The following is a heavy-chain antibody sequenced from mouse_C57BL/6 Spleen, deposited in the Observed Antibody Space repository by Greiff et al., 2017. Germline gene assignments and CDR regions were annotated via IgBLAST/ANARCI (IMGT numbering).Heavy chain of an antibody. V-gene: IGHV5-17*01. Sequence: EVKLVESGGGLVKPGGSLKLSCAASGFTFSDYGMHWVRQAPEKGLEWVAYISSGSSTIYYEDTVKGRFTISRDNAKNTLFLQMTSLRSEDTAMYYCARGYDDPYWYFDVWGTGTTVTVSS. CDR2: ISSGSSTI. J-gene: IGHJ1*03. CDR1: GFTFSDYG. D-gene: IGHD2-2*01. CDR3: ARGYDDPYWYFDV.